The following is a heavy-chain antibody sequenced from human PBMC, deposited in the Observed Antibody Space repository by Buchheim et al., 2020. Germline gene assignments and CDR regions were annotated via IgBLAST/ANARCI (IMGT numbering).Heavy chain of an antibody. D-gene: IGHD1-1*01. Sequence: EVQLVESGGGLVQPGGSLRLSCAASGFIFNNYEMNWVRQAPGKGLEWVSYISNSGSNMYFADSVKGRFGISRDNAENSLYLGMNSLRAEDTAVYYCARSVSANGPYYFDYWGQGTL. CDR1: GFIFNNYE. CDR2: ISNSGSNM. V-gene: IGHV3-48*03. CDR3: ARSVSANGPYYFDY. J-gene: IGHJ4*02.